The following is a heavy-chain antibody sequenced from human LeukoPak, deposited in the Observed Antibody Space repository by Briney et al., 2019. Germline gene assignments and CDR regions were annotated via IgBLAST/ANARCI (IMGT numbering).Heavy chain of an antibody. J-gene: IGHJ4*02. CDR1: GFTFSIYA. V-gene: IGHV3-30*04. D-gene: IGHD6-13*01. CDR2: ISYDGSNK. Sequence: GGSLRLSCAASGFTFSIYAMHWVRQAPGKGLEWVAVISYDGSNKYYADSVKGRFTISRDNSKNTLYLQMNSLRAEDTAVYYCATVPSYSSSWYDARIDYWGQGTLVTVSS. CDR3: ATVPSYSSSWYDARIDY.